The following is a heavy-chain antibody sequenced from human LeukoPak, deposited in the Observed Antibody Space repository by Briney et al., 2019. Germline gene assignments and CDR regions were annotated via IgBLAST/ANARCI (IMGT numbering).Heavy chain of an antibody. CDR2: IYSGSSA. J-gene: IGHJ4*02. Sequence: GGSLRLSFAASGFTASSNYMSWVRQAPGKGLEWVSVIYSGSSADYADSVKGRFTISRDNSKNTLYLQMNSLRAEDTAVYYCAKQGDSSGVWAYYFDYWGQGTLVTVSS. CDR3: AKQGDSSGVWAYYFDY. CDR1: GFTASSNY. D-gene: IGHD6-19*01. V-gene: IGHV3-53*01.